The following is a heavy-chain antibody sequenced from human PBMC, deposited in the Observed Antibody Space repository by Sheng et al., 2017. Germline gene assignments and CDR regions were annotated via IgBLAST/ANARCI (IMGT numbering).Heavy chain of an antibody. Sequence: QLQLQESGPGLVKPSETLSLTCTVSGGSISSSSYYWGWIRQPPGKGLEWIGSIYYSGSTYYNPSLKSRVTISVDTSKNQFSLKLSSVTAADTAVYYCARARPFXAVAGFPYYFDYWGQGTLVTVSS. CDR3: ARARPFXAVAGFPYYFDY. J-gene: IGHJ4*02. CDR2: IYYSGST. V-gene: IGHV4-39*07. CDR1: GGSISSSSYY. D-gene: IGHD6-19*01.